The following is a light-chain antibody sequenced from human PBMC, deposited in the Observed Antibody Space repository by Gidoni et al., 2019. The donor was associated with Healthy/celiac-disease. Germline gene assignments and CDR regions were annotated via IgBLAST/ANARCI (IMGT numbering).Light chain of an antibody. CDR3: QQYYSYPWT. V-gene: IGKV1-8*01. CDR2: AAS. Sequence: VTITCRASQGLSSYLAWYQQKPGKAPKLLIYAASTLQSGVPSRFSGSGSGTDFTLTISCLQSEDFATDYCQQYYSYPWTFGQGTKVEIK. CDR1: QGLSSY. J-gene: IGKJ1*01.